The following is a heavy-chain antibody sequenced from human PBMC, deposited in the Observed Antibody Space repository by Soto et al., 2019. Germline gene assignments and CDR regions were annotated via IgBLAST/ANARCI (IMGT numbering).Heavy chain of an antibody. CDR1: GGSISSYY. Sequence: SETLSLTCTVSGGSISSYYWSWIRQPPGKGLEWIGYIYHSGSTYYNPSLKSRVTISVDRSKNQFSLKLSSVTAADTAVYYCTRHEGGAAADRPLDYWGQGTLVTVS. D-gene: IGHD6-13*01. CDR3: TRHEGGAAADRPLDY. CDR2: IYHSGST. J-gene: IGHJ4*02. V-gene: IGHV4-59*04.